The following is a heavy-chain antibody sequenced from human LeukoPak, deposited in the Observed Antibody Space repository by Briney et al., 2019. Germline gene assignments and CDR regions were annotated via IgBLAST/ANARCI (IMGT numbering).Heavy chain of an antibody. J-gene: IGHJ4*02. CDR2: IYSGGST. CDR1: GFIVSSNY. V-gene: IGHV3-53*01. D-gene: IGHD2-15*01. CDR3: ARGSGGSYAVDY. Sequence: GGSLRLSCAASGFIVSSNYMSWVRQAPGKGLEWVSVIYSGGSTYYADSVKGRFTISRDNSKNTLYLQMNSLRAEDTAVYYCARGSGGSYAVDYWGQGTLVTVSS.